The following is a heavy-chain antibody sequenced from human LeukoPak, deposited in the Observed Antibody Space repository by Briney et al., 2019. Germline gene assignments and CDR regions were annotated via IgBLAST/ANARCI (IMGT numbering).Heavy chain of an antibody. Sequence: PGESLKISCKGSGYSFSSYWIGWVRQMPGKGLEWMGIIYPGDSDTRYSPSFQGQVTISADKSISTAYLQWSSLKASDTAMYYCARTSGSGDYHRYYYYYYMDVWGKGTTVTVSS. CDR1: GYSFSSYW. CDR3: ARTSGSGDYHRYYYYYYMDV. J-gene: IGHJ6*03. V-gene: IGHV5-51*01. D-gene: IGHD4-17*01. CDR2: IYPGDSDT.